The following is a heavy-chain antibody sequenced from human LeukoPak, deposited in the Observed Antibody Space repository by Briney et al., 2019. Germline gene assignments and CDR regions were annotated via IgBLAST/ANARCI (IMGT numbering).Heavy chain of an antibody. CDR3: ARGLVVVVAAEGSWFDP. V-gene: IGHV4-34*01. Sequence: SETLSLTCAVYGGSFSGYYWSWIRQPPGKGLEWIGEINHSGSTNYNPSLKSRVTISVDTSKNQFSLKLSSVTAADTAVYYCARGLVVVVAAEGSWFDPGGKGPLVTVSS. D-gene: IGHD2-15*01. CDR1: GGSFSGYY. CDR2: INHSGST. J-gene: IGHJ5*02.